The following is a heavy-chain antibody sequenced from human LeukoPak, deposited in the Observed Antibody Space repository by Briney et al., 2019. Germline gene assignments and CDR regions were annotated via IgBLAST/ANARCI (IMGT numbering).Heavy chain of an antibody. Sequence: PGGSLRLSCAASGFTFSSYSMNWVRRAPGKGLEWVSTVIGSGSSTYYADSVKGRFTISRDNSKSTLYLHMDSLRAEDTALYYCASNVIITSRYYYGMDVWGQGTTVTVSS. J-gene: IGHJ6*02. D-gene: IGHD3-10*01. CDR3: ASNVIITSRYYYGMDV. V-gene: IGHV3-23*01. CDR2: VIGSGSST. CDR1: GFTFSSYS.